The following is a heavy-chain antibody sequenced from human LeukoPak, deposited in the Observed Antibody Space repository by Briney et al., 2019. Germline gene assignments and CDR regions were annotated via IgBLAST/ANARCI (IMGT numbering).Heavy chain of an antibody. D-gene: IGHD3-3*01. Sequence: PGGSLRLSCVASGFTFSSYRMTWVRQAPGKGLEWVAVISYDGSNKYYADSVKGRFTISRDNSKNTLYLQMNSLRAEDTAVYYCARAFGIGGDYWGQGTLVTVSS. J-gene: IGHJ4*02. CDR3: ARAFGIGGDY. CDR2: ISYDGSNK. V-gene: IGHV3-30-3*01. CDR1: GFTFSSYR.